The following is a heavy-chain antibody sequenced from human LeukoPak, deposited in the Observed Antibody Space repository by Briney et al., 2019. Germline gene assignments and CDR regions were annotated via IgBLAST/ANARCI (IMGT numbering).Heavy chain of an antibody. CDR3: ARHEEGFDI. CDR2: IYYSGSA. J-gene: IGHJ3*02. CDR1: GGSISSSSYY. V-gene: IGHV4-39*01. Sequence: SETLSLTCTVSGGSISSSSYYWGWIRQPPGKGLEWIGYIYYSGSANYNPSLKSRVTISVDTSKNQFSLKLSSVTAADTAVYYCARHEEGFDIWGQGTMVTVSS.